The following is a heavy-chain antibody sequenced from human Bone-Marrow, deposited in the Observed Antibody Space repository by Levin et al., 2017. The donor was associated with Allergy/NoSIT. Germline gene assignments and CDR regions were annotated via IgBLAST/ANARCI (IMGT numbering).Heavy chain of an antibody. J-gene: IGHJ4*02. Sequence: GGSLRLSCTASGFTFHTSAMTWVRQAPGKGLGWVSAISGSGDITSYADSVKGRFTVSRDNSKNMLFLQMDSLRVEATAVFYCAKGSSGWFQEKDSWGQGTLVTVSS. CDR2: ISGSGDIT. D-gene: IGHD6-19*01. CDR3: AKGSSGWFQEKDS. CDR1: GFTFHTSA. V-gene: IGHV3-23*01.